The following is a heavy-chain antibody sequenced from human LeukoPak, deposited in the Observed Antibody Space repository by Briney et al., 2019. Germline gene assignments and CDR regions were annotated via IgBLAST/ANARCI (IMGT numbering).Heavy chain of an antibody. CDR2: ITGTGGHT. D-gene: IGHD3-16*02. J-gene: IGHJ3*01. Sequence: GGSLRLSCAASGFTFSTHAMSWVRQAPGKGLEWVSAITGTGGHTYYAASVEGRFTVSRDNSKNTLYLQMSSLRAEDTAMYYCAKVRYTKDWYKDAFDVWGQGTRVTVPS. CDR3: AKVRYTKDWYKDAFDV. V-gene: IGHV3-23*01. CDR1: GFTFSTHA.